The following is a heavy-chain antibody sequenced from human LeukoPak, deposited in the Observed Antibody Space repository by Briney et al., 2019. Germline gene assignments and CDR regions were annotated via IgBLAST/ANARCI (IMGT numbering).Heavy chain of an antibody. J-gene: IGHJ5*01. D-gene: IGHD3-10*01. Sequence: GGSLRLSCAASGFTFNSHGMSWVRQAPGKGLEWVSSIGGGYITYYADSVKDRFTISRDNSRNILYLQMNGLRADDTAVYYCARRPARWGDYFFDSWGQGILVTVSS. V-gene: IGHV3-23*01. CDR1: GFTFNSHG. CDR3: ARRPARWGDYFFDS. CDR2: IGGGYIT.